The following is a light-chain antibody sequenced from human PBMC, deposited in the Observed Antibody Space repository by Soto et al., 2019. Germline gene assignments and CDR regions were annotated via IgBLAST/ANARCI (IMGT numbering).Light chain of an antibody. CDR2: DAS. J-gene: IGKJ4*01. CDR1: QSVSSY. V-gene: IGKV3-11*01. Sequence: EIVLTQSPATLSLSPGERATLSCRASQSVSSYLAWYQQKPGQAPRLLIYDASNRATGIPARFSGSGSGTDFTLTISSLETEDFAVYYCQQRSNWPPRLTVCGGTKVEIK. CDR3: QQRSNWPPRLT.